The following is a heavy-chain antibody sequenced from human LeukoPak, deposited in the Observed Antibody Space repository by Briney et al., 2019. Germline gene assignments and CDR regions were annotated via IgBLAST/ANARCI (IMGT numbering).Heavy chain of an antibody. CDR1: GFTFSRSG. D-gene: IGHD4-17*01. V-gene: IGHV3-30*18. CDR3: AKREATVRAFDH. CDR2: ISYDGSST. J-gene: IGHJ4*02. Sequence: GGSLRLSCAASGFTFSRSGMHWVRQAPGKGLEWVAVISYDGSSTYYADSVKGRFTISRDNSKNTLYLQMNSLRAEDTAVYSCAKREATVRAFDHWGQGTPVTVS.